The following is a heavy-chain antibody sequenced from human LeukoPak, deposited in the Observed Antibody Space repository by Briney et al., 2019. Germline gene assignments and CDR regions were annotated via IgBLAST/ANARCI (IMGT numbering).Heavy chain of an antibody. CDR3: ARFSTRLTGERIGAFDL. Sequence: SQTLSLTCTVSGGSLSSGGYYWTAIRQHPAKGLEWLAYIYYVGNTYYNPSLKSRLSISANTSKNHFSLNLSSVTAADTAIYYCARFSTRLTGERIGAFDLWGQGTMVTVSS. V-gene: IGHV4-31*03. D-gene: IGHD7-27*01. CDR1: GGSLSSGGYY. CDR2: IYYVGNT. J-gene: IGHJ3*01.